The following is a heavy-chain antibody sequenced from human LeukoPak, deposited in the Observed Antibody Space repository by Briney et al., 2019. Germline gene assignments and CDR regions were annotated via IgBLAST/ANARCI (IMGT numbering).Heavy chain of an antibody. CDR3: AKGGGTMVRGVHYYFDY. CDR1: GSTFDDYA. J-gene: IGHJ4*02. V-gene: IGHV3-9*03. Sequence: PGRSLRLSCAASGSTFDDYAMHWVRHAPGKGLEWVSGISWNSGSIGYADSVKGRFTISRDNAKNSPYLQMNSLRAEDMALYYCAKGGGTMVRGVHYYFDYWGQGTLVTVSS. CDR2: ISWNSGSI. D-gene: IGHD3-10*01.